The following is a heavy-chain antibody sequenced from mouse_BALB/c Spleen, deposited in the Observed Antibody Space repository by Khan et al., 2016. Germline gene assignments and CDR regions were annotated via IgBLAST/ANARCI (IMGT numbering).Heavy chain of an antibody. J-gene: IGHJ3*01. Sequence: QVQLKQSGAELARPGASVKLSCKASGYTFTSYWMQWVKQRPGQGLQWIGTIYPGDGDTRYTQKFKGKATSTADKSSSTAYMQLSSLASEDSAVYYCARGGYGNYVFAYWGQGTLVTVSA. CDR3: ARGGYGNYVFAY. V-gene: IGHV1-87*01. CDR2: IYPGDGDT. D-gene: IGHD2-1*01. CDR1: GYTFTSYW.